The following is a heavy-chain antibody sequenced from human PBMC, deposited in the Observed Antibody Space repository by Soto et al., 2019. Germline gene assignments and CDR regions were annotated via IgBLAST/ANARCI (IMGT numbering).Heavy chain of an antibody. CDR2: IYHSGST. CDR3: ARALVNYDILTGYKLGNWFDP. CDR1: GYSISSGYY. Sequence: SETLSLTCAVSGYSISSGYYWGWIRQPPGKGLEWIGSIYHSGSTYYNPSLKSRVTISVDTSKNQFSLKLSSVTAADTAVYYCARALVNYDILTGYKLGNWFDPWGQGTLVTVS. V-gene: IGHV4-38-2*01. J-gene: IGHJ5*02. D-gene: IGHD3-9*01.